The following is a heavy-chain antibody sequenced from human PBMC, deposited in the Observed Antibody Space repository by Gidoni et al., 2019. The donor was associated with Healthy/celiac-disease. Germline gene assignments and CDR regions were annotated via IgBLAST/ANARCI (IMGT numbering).Heavy chain of an antibody. CDR3: ARGYSSSWYDSFNDAFDI. CDR1: GFTFSSYA. D-gene: IGHD6-13*01. J-gene: IGHJ3*02. V-gene: IGHV3-23*01. Sequence: EVQLLESGGGLVQPGGSLRLSCAASGFTFSSYAMSWVRQAPGKGLEWVSAISGSGGSTYYADSGKGRFTISRDNSKNTLYLQMNSLRAEDTAVYYCARGYSSSWYDSFNDAFDIWGQGTMVTVSS. CDR2: ISGSGGST.